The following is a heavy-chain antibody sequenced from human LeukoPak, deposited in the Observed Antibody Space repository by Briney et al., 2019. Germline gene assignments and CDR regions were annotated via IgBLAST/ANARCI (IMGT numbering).Heavy chain of an antibody. V-gene: IGHV5-51*01. Sequence: GASLKISCKGSGYSFTSYWIGWVRQMPGKGLECMGIIYPGDSDTRYSPSFQGQVTISADKSISTAYLQWSSLKASDTAMYYCARVNYYDSSGHYYYYYGMDVWGQGTTVTVSS. D-gene: IGHD3-22*01. CDR3: ARVNYYDSSGHYYYYYGMDV. CDR2: IYPGDSDT. CDR1: GYSFTSYW. J-gene: IGHJ6*02.